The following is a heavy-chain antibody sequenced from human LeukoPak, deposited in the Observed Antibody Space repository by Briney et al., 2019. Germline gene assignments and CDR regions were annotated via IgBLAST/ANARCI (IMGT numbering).Heavy chain of an antibody. V-gene: IGHV4-31*03. CDR2: IYYSGST. D-gene: IGHD3-3*01. J-gene: IGHJ6*02. CDR1: GGSISSGGYS. Sequence: SETLSLTCTVSGGSISSGGYSWSWIRQHPGKGLEWIGYIYYSGSTYYNPSLKSRVTISVDTSKNQFSLKLSSVTAADTAVYYCARAYYDFWSGYYMGPYYYYYGMDVWGQGTTVTVSS. CDR3: ARAYYDFWSGYYMGPYYYYYGMDV.